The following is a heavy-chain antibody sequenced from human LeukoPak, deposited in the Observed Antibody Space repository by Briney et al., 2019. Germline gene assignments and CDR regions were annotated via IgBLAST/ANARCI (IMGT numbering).Heavy chain of an antibody. V-gene: IGHV4-59*12. CDR3: ARENCCGGSCHRSKSLYYFDY. J-gene: IGHJ4*02. CDR2: IYYSGST. CDR1: GGSISSYY. D-gene: IGHD2-15*01. Sequence: PSETLFLTCTVSGGSISSYYWGWIRQPPGKGLEWIGYIYYSGSTNYNPSLKSRVTISVDTSKNQFSLKLSSVTAADTAVYYCARENCCGGSCHRSKSLYYFDYWGQGTLVTVSS.